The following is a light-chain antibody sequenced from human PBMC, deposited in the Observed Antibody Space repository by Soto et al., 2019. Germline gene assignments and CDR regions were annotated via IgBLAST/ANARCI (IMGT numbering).Light chain of an antibody. V-gene: IGLV2-23*01. CDR2: EAT. J-gene: IGLJ2*01. Sequence: QSAVTQPASVSGSPGQSITVSCTGTKNNLGSYDLVSWYQKYPDKAPTLLIYEATKRPSGISDRFSGSKSGFTASLTISGLRAEDEADFYCCSLEGSNALVVFGGGTKLTVL. CDR3: CSLEGSNALVV. CDR1: KNNLGSYDL.